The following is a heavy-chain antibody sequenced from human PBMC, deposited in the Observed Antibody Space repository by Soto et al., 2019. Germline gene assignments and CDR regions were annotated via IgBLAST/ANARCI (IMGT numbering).Heavy chain of an antibody. Sequence: QVQLVESGGGVVQPGRSLRLSCAASGFTVSAYTMHWVRQAPGKGLEWVAVISSDGNHKYYTDSVKGRFTISRDTSTNTLYLQMNSVRAEDTAVYYCARWEQPLFDYWGQGTLVTVSS. CDR2: ISSDGNHK. D-gene: IGHD1-26*01. CDR3: ARWEQPLFDY. CDR1: GFTVSAYT. V-gene: IGHV3-30-3*01. J-gene: IGHJ4*02.